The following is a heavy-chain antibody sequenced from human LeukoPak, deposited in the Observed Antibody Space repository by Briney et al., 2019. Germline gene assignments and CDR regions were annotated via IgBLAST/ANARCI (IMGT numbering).Heavy chain of an antibody. Sequence: SETLSLTCTVSGGSLSSSSYYWGWIRQPPGKGLEWIGYIYYSGSTNYNPSLKSRVTISVDTSKNQFSLKLSSVTAADTAVYYCARAPDYGDYVRYYFDYWGQGTLVTVSS. D-gene: IGHD4-17*01. V-gene: IGHV4-61*01. CDR1: GGSLSSSSYY. CDR3: ARAPDYGDYVRYYFDY. CDR2: IYYSGST. J-gene: IGHJ4*02.